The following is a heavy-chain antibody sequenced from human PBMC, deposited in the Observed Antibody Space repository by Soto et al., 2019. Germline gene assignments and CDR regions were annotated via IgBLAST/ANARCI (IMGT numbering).Heavy chain of an antibody. CDR3: ARYWAPNNYYDSSGPFSFLDY. CDR1: GDNFSSYA. D-gene: IGHD3-22*01. Sequence: GASVKVSCKASGDNFSSYAIRWVRQAPGKGLEWMGKIIPTFGRTNYAQKFQGRLPITADDSTITAYMELRSLISDDTAVYYCARYWAPNNYYDSSGPFSFLDYWGQGTLVTVSS. V-gene: IGHV1-69*13. CDR2: IIPTFGRT. J-gene: IGHJ4*02.